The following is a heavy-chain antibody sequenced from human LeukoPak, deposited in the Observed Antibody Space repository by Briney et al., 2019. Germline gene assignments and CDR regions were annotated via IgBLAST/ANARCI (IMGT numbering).Heavy chain of an antibody. CDR1: GGSISSSSYY. J-gene: IGHJ5*02. CDR2: IYYSGST. V-gene: IGHV4-39*01. CDR3: ARQIYDFWSGYWPTEDS. D-gene: IGHD3-3*01. Sequence: SETLSLTCTVSGGSISSSSYYWGWIRQPPGKGLEWIGSIYYSGSTYYNPSLKSRVTISVGTSKNQFSLKLSSVTAADTAVYYCARQIYDFWSGYWPTEDSWGQGTLVTVSS.